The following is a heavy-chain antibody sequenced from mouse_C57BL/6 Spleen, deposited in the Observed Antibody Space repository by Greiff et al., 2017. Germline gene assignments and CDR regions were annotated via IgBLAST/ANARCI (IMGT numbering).Heavy chain of an antibody. CDR2: IYIGNGYT. J-gene: IGHJ4*01. V-gene: IGHV1-58*01. CDR1: GYTFTSYG. D-gene: IGHD2-1*01. CDR3: ARRIYYCSVYAMDY. Sequence: VQLQQSGAELVRPGSSMKMSCKTSGYTFTSYGIHWVNQRPGQGLEWIGYIYIGNGYTEYNEKFKGKATLTSDTASSTAYLQLSSLTSEDSAFYFSARRIYYCSVYAMDYWGQGTSVTVSS.